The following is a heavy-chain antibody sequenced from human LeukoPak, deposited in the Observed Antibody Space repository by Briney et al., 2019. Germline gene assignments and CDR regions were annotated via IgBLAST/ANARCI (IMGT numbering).Heavy chain of an antibody. Sequence: ASVKVSSKASGYTFTSYGISWVRQAPGQGLEWMGWISAYNGNTNYAQKLQGRVTMTTDTSTSTAYMELRSLRSDDTAVYYCARDSDIVVVPAAMENWFDPWGQGTLVTVSS. V-gene: IGHV1-18*01. CDR1: GYTFTSYG. CDR3: ARDSDIVVVPAAMENWFDP. J-gene: IGHJ5*02. CDR2: ISAYNGNT. D-gene: IGHD2-2*01.